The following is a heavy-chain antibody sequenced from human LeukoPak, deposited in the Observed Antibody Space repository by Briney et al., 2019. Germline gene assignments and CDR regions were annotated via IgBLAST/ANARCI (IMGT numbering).Heavy chain of an antibody. CDR3: ARGGWRAAGGQVGPVDAFDI. D-gene: IGHD1-26*01. CDR2: IYYSGNT. J-gene: IGHJ3*02. CDR1: GGSIRSYY. V-gene: IGHV4-59*01. Sequence: SETLSLTCSVSGGSIRSYYWSWLRQPPGKGLEWIGYIYYSGNTNYNPSLKSRVTISVDTSKSQFSLKLNTVTAADTAVYYCARGGWRAAGGQVGPVDAFDIWGQGTMVTVSS.